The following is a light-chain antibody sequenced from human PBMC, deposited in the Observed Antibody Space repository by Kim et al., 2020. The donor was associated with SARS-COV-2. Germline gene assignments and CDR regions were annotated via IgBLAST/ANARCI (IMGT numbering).Light chain of an antibody. J-gene: IGKJ1*01. V-gene: IGKV3-11*01. CDR1: QSISSY. Sequence: RATLSCRASQSISSYLAWYQQKPGQAPRLLIYDASNRATGIPARFSGSGSETDFTLTISSLEPEDFAVYYCQQRSTWPPWTFGQGTKVDIK. CDR2: DAS. CDR3: QQRSTWPPWT.